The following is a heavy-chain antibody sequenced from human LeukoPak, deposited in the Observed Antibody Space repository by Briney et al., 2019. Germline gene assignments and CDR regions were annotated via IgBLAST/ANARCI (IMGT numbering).Heavy chain of an antibody. CDR3: AGAYDFWSGGYCFDP. D-gene: IGHD3-3*01. CDR1: GYTFTGYY. V-gene: IGHV1-2*02. Sequence: ASVKVSCKASGYTFTGYYMHWVRQAPGQGLEWMGWINPNSGGTNYAQKFQGRVTMTRDTSISTAYMELSRLRSDDTAVYYCAGAYDFWSGGYCFDPWGQGTLVTVSS. CDR2: INPNSGGT. J-gene: IGHJ5*02.